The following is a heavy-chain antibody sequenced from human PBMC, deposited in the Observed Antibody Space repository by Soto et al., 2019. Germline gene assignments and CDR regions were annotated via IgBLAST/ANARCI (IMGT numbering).Heavy chain of an antibody. CDR3: AREGDYGIGPDY. V-gene: IGHV1-3*01. D-gene: IGHD4-17*01. CDR2: INAGNGNT. J-gene: IGHJ4*02. Sequence: QVQLVQSGAEVKKPGASVKVSCKASEYTFTSHLMHWVRQAPGQRREWMGWINAGNGNTKYSQKFQGRVTIARDTFASTVYMELSSLRSEDTAVYYCAREGDYGIGPDYWGQGTLVTVSS. CDR1: EYTFTSHL.